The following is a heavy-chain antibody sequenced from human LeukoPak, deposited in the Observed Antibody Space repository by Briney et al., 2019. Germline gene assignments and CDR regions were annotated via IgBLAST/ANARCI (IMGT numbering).Heavy chain of an antibody. CDR1: GDSISSNNW. D-gene: IGHD5-12*01. CDR3: MRYIAATIHIYYFDF. Sequence: IPSETLSLTCAVSGDSISSNNWWTWVRQPPGKGLEWVGEIHHSGTINYNPSLKSRVTISVDKSKNQFSLRLTSVTAADTAVYYCMRYIAATIHIYYFDFWGQGTLVTVSS. CDR2: IHHSGTI. V-gene: IGHV4-4*02. J-gene: IGHJ4*02.